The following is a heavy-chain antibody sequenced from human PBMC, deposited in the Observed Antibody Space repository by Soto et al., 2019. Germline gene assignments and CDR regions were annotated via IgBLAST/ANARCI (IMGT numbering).Heavy chain of an antibody. CDR2: IKSKTDGGTT. CDR3: TTGLGLGSLSYYYYYGMDV. Sequence: GGSLRLSCAASGFTFSNAWMNWVRQAPGKGLEWVGRIKSKTDGGTTDYAAPVKGRFTISRDDSKNTLYLQMNSLKTEDTAVYYCTTGLGLGSLSYYYYYGMDVWGQGTTVTVSS. D-gene: IGHD7-27*01. J-gene: IGHJ6*02. V-gene: IGHV3-15*07. CDR1: GFTFSNAW.